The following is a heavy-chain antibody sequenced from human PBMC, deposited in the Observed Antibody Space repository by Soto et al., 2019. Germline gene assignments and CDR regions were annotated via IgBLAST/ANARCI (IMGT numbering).Heavy chain of an antibody. Sequence: ASVKVSCKVSGYTLTELSMHWVRQAPGKGLEWMGGFDPEDGETIYAQKFQGRVTMTEDTFTDTAYMELSSLRSEDTAVYYCATDRGYTVTYKFDYWGQGTLVTVSS. CDR1: GYTLTELS. D-gene: IGHD4-4*01. CDR3: ATDRGYTVTYKFDY. J-gene: IGHJ4*02. CDR2: FDPEDGET. V-gene: IGHV1-24*01.